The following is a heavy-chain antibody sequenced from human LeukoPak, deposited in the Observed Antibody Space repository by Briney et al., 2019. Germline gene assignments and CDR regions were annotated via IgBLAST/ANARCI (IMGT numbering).Heavy chain of an antibody. D-gene: IGHD3-10*01. CDR2: IIPILGIA. J-gene: IGHJ4*02. Sequence: SVKVSCKASGGTFSSYAISWVRQAPGQGLEWMGRIIPILGIANYAQKFQGRVTITADKSTSTAYMELSSLRSEDTAVYYCARGRHYGSGSFLGTFDYWGQGTLVTVSS. CDR3: ARGRHYGSGSFLGTFDY. V-gene: IGHV1-69*04. CDR1: GGTFSSYA.